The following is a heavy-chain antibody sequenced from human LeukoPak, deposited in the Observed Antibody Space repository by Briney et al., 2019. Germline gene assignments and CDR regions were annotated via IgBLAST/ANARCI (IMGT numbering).Heavy chain of an antibody. CDR3: ARERYGDYVSFFRGSIEIDY. CDR1: GYTFTGYY. D-gene: IGHD4-17*01. CDR2: INPNSGGT. J-gene: IGHJ4*02. V-gene: IGHV1-2*06. Sequence: ASVKVSCKASGYTFTGYYMHWVRQAPGQGLEWMGRINPNSGGTNYAQKFQGRVTMTRDTSISTAYMELSRLRSDDTAVYYCARERYGDYVSFFRGSIEIDYWGQGTLVTVSS.